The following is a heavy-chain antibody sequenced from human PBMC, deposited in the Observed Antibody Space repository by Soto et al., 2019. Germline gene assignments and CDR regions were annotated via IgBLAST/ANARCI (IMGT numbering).Heavy chain of an antibody. D-gene: IGHD3-10*01. CDR1: GFTFSSYW. J-gene: IGHJ4*02. CDR2: IKQDGSEK. Sequence: GGSLRLSCAASGFTFSSYWMSWVRQAPGKGLEWVANIKQDGSEKYYVDSVKGRFTISRDNAKNSLYLQMNSLRAEETAVYYCARLVRGVITGGDYWGQGTLVTVSS. CDR3: ARLVRGVITGGDY. V-gene: IGHV3-7*01.